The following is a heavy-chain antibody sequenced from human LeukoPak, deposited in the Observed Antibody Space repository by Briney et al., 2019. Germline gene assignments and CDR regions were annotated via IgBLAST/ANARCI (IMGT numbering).Heavy chain of an antibody. V-gene: IGHV4-4*09. CDR2: IYTSGST. D-gene: IGHD3-3*01. J-gene: IGHJ3*02. CDR1: GGSISSYY. Sequence: SETLSLTCTVSGGSISSYYWSWIRQPPGKGLEWIGYIYTSGSTNYNPSLKSRVTLSVDTSKNQFSLKLSSVTAADTAVYYCARLMTYYDFWSGFDIWGQGTMVTVSS. CDR3: ARLMTYYDFWSGFDI.